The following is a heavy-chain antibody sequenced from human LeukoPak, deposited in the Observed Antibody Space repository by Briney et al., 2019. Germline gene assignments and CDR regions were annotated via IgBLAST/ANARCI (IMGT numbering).Heavy chain of an antibody. Sequence: GGSLRLSCAASGFTFSSYAMSWVRQAPGKGLEWVSVIYSGGSTYYADSVKGRFTISRDNSKNTLYLQMNSLRAEDTAVYYCARDDDYGDYRGDAFDIWGQGTMVTVSS. CDR1: GFTFSSYA. CDR3: ARDDDYGDYRGDAFDI. V-gene: IGHV3-53*01. CDR2: IYSGGST. D-gene: IGHD4-17*01. J-gene: IGHJ3*02.